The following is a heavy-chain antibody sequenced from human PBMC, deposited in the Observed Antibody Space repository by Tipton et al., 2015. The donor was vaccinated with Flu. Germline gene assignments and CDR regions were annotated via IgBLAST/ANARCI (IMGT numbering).Heavy chain of an antibody. CDR3: ARLSYYDVDLKNFYFDY. D-gene: IGHD3-10*02. CDR1: SGSIGSTNYF. CDR2: IYPSGTT. J-gene: IGHJ4*02. V-gene: IGHV4-39*01. Sequence: TLSLTCTVSSGSIGSTNYFCAWIRQPPGKRLELIGSIYPSGTTYYNPSLKSRVTISGDTSKNQFSLRLTSVTAADTAVYYCARLSYYDVDLKNFYFDYGGQGALVTVSS.